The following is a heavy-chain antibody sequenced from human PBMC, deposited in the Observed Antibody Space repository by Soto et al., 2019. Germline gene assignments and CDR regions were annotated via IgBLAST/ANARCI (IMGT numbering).Heavy chain of an antibody. V-gene: IGHV3-30*18. D-gene: IGHD2-21*01. Sequence: QVQLVESGGGVVQPGRSLRLSCAASGFTFSSYGMHWVRQAPGKGLEWVAVISYDGINKYYADSVKGRFTISRDNSKNTLYLQMNSLRAEDTAVYYCAKDLRFASFAGGPQGLWFDPWGQGTLVTVSS. J-gene: IGHJ5*02. CDR1: GFTFSSYG. CDR2: ISYDGINK. CDR3: AKDLRFASFAGGPQGLWFDP.